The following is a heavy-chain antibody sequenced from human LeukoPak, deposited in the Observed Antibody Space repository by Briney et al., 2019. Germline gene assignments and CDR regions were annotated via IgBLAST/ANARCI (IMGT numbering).Heavy chain of an antibody. D-gene: IGHD3-10*02. J-gene: IGHJ6*04. CDR3: AELGITMIGGV. V-gene: IGHV3-23*01. CDR1: GFTFSSYG. CDR2: ISGSGGTT. Sequence: GGSLRLSCAASGFTFSSYGVSWVRQAPGKGLEWVSAISGSGGTTYYADSVKGRFTISRGNSKNTLYLQINSLRAEDTAVYYCAELGITMIGGVWGKGTTVTISS.